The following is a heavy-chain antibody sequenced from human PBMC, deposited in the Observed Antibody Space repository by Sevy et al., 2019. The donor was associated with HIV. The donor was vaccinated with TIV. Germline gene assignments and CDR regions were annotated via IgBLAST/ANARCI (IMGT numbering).Heavy chain of an antibody. J-gene: IGHJ2*01. Sequence: GGSLRLSCAASGFTFSDHYMDWVRQAPGKGLEWVGRTRNKANSYTTEYAASVKGRFTISRDDSKNSLYLQMNSLKTEDTAVYYCARDSPEYYDSSGYYSWYFDLWVRGTLVTVSS. V-gene: IGHV3-72*01. CDR3: ARDSPEYYDSSGYYSWYFDL. D-gene: IGHD3-22*01. CDR1: GFTFSDHY. CDR2: TRNKANSYTT.